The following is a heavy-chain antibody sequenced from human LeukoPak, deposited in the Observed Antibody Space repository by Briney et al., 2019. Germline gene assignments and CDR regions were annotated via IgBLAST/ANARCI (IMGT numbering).Heavy chain of an antibody. CDR3: ARGLSGYSSSLGY. CDR2: INWNSGSM. J-gene: IGHJ4*02. D-gene: IGHD6-6*01. Sequence: GGSLRLSCAVSGFTFDDYAMHWVRQAPGKGLEWVSGINWNSGSMGYADSVKGRFTISRDNAKNTLYLQMNSLRAEDTAVYYCARGLSGYSSSLGYWGQGTLVTVSS. CDR1: GFTFDDYA. V-gene: IGHV3-9*01.